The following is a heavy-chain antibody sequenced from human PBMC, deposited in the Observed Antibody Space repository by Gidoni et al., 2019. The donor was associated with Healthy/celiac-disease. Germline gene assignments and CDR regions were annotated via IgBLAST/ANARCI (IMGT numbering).Heavy chain of an antibody. CDR2: IYSGGST. J-gene: IGHJ3*02. Sequence: EVQLVASGGSLIQPGGSLRLACAASGFTVRSNYMSWVRQAPGKGLEWVSVIYSGGSTYYADSVKGRFTISRDNSKNTLYLQMNSLRAEDTAVYYCARGPGIAAAILIDAFDIWGQGTMVTVSS. D-gene: IGHD6-13*01. V-gene: IGHV3-53*01. CDR1: GFTVRSNY. CDR3: ARGPGIAAAILIDAFDI.